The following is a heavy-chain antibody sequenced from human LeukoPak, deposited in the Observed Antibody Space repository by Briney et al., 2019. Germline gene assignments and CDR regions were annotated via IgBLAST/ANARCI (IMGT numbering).Heavy chain of an antibody. CDR1: GFTFSSYS. CDR3: ARGSGYSSGWYDVFDI. V-gene: IGHV3-21*01. J-gene: IGHJ3*02. CDR2: ISSSSSYT. Sequence: GGSLRLSCAASGFTFSSYSMNWVRQAPGKGLEWVSSISSSSSYTYYADSVKGRFTISRDNSKNSLYLQMNSLRAEDTAVYYCARGSGYSSGWYDVFDIWGQGTMVTVSS. D-gene: IGHD6-19*01.